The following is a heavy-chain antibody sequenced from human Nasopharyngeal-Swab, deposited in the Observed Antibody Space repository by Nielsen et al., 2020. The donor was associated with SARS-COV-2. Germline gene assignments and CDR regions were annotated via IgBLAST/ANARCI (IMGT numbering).Heavy chain of an antibody. CDR2: INPNSGDT. D-gene: IGHD6-13*01. J-gene: IGHJ4*02. CDR1: GYTFTDYY. Sequence: ASVKVSCKASGYTFTDYYMHWVRQAPGQGLEWMGRINPNSGDTKYAQKFQGRATVTRDKSINTAYMELSSLRSDDTAMYYCARDDGDVPGITGSGPPGGYWGQGTLVTVSS. CDR3: ARDDGDVPGITGSGPPGGY. V-gene: IGHV1-2*06.